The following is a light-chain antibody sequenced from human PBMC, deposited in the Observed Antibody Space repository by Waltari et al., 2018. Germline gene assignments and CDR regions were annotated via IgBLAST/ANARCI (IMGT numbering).Light chain of an antibody. CDR3: QQRSSWPTFT. Sequence: EIVLTQSPATLSLSPGERATLSCRASQSDSSQLGWYQQKPGKASRLVIYDAYYRATGSPARFSGSGSGTDFTLTISSLGPEDFAVYYCQQRSSWPTFTFGGGTKVEIK. CDR2: DAY. CDR1: QSDSSQ. J-gene: IGKJ4*01. V-gene: IGKV3-11*01.